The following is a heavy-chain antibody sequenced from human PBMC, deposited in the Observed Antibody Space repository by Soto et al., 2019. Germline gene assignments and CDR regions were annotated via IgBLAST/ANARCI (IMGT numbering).Heavy chain of an antibody. CDR3: ASTYGDYPRYYFDY. V-gene: IGHV1-69*06. CDR1: GGTFSSYA. D-gene: IGHD4-17*01. J-gene: IGHJ4*02. CDR2: IIPIFGTA. Sequence: GASVKVSCKASGGTFSSYAISWVRQAPGQGLEWMGGIIPIFGTANYAQKFQGRVTITADKSTSTAYMELSSLRSEDTAVYYCASTYGDYPRYYFDYWGQGTLVTVSS.